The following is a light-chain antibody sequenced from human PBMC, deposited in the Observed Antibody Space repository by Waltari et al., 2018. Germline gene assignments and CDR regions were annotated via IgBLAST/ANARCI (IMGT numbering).Light chain of an antibody. J-gene: IGKJ4*01. CDR1: PSISRH. CDR2: DAS. CDR3: QQYNNWPPLT. V-gene: IGKV3D-15*01. Sequence: VMTPSPATLFVSPGGGATLSCRASPSISRHVAWYHQKSGQAPRLLIFDASARATGIPARFSGSGSGTEFTLTISSLQSEDVGVYYCQQYNNWPPLTFGGGTKVEIK.